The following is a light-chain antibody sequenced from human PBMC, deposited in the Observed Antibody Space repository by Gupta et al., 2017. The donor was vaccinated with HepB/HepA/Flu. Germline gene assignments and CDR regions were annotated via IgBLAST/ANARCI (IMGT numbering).Light chain of an antibody. Sequence: QLVLTQSPSASASLGASVKLTCTLSSGHSSYAIAWHQQQPEKGPRYLMKLNSDGSHSTGDGIPDRFSGSSSGAERYLXIXSLQAEXEADYYWQTWGTGIRVFGGGTKLTVL. V-gene: IGLV4-69*01. CDR3: QTWGTGIRV. CDR2: LNSDGSH. CDR1: SGHSSYA. J-gene: IGLJ3*02.